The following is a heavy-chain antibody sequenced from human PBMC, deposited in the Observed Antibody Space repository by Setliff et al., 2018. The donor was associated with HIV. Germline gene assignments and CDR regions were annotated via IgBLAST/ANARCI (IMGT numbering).Heavy chain of an antibody. CDR1: GYTFTSYA. CDR2: INAVYGSG. CDR3: ARGVPLLPPNF. V-gene: IGHV1-3*01. Sequence: ASVKVSCKASGYTFTSYAIHWVRQAPGQSLEWMGWINAVYGSGRTFFNPSLKSRVTISVDASERHFSLRMTSTTAADTAIYYCARGVPLLPPNFWGQGTLVTVSS. J-gene: IGHJ4*02. D-gene: IGHD2-15*01.